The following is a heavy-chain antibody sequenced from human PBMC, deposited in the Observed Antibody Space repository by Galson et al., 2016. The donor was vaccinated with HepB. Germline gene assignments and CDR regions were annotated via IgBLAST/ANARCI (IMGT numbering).Heavy chain of an antibody. Sequence: SLRLSCAASGFAFSSYGMNWVRQAPGKGLEWVSSIGSSHNYIYYADSMKGRFTISRDNAKNSLFLQINSLRVDDTAVYYCARVEPNSGWDGHYWGQGTLVTVSS. J-gene: IGHJ4*02. V-gene: IGHV3-21*01. CDR3: ARVEPNSGWDGHY. D-gene: IGHD6-19*01. CDR1: GFAFSSYG. CDR2: IGSSHNYI.